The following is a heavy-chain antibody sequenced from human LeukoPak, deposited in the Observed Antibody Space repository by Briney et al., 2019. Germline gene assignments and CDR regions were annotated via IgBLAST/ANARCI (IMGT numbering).Heavy chain of an antibody. CDR2: IYRSGST. V-gene: IGHV4-4*02. J-gene: IGHJ4*02. Sequence: SETLSLTCGVSGGSISSCNWWTCVRPPAEKGVGWIGVIYRSGSTNYTPSLKSRVTISVDKSKNQFSLQLSVVTAADTAIYYCARAGRSSDYWGQGTLVTVSS. CDR3: ARAGRSSDY. CDR1: GGSISSCNW. D-gene: IGHD2-15*01.